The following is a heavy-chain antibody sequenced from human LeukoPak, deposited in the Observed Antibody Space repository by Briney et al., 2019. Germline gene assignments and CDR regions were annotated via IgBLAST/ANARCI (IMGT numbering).Heavy chain of an antibody. CDR2: TYYRSKWYN. D-gene: IGHD3-10*01. V-gene: IGHV6-1*01. J-gene: IGHJ5*02. Sequence: SQTLSLTCAISGDSVSSNNAAWHWIRQSPSRGLEWLGRTYYRSKWYNDYAVSVKSRITINPDTSKNQFSLQLNSVTPEDTTVYYCARVWFGDQMGWFDPWGQGTLVTVSS. CDR1: GDSVSSNNAA. CDR3: ARVWFGDQMGWFDP.